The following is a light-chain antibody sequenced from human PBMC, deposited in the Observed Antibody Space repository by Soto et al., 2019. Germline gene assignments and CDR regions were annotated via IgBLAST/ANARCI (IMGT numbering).Light chain of an antibody. J-gene: IGLJ1*01. Sequence: QSALTQPASVSGSPGQSITMSCTGTSSDVGGYDYVSWYQQHPGEVPKLIIFEVSSRPAWISNRFSASKSGNTASLTISGLQAEDEAEYYCSSYTTSSSYVFGTGTKLTVL. V-gene: IGLV2-14*01. CDR3: SSYTTSSSYV. CDR2: EVS. CDR1: SSDVGGYDY.